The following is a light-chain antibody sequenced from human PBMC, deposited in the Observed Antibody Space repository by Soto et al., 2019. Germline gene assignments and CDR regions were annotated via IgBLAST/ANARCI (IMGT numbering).Light chain of an antibody. Sequence: EIVLTPSPGTLSFSPLYIATLSCSSSQTVSSNFLAWYQQRPAQAPRLLIHGASTRATGITDRFSGSVSGTDFTLIISGLGPEDFAVYYCQKYGTSPAKFGQGTKVAIK. CDR1: QTVSSNF. J-gene: IGKJ1*01. CDR3: QKYGTSPAK. V-gene: IGKV3-20*01. CDR2: GAS.